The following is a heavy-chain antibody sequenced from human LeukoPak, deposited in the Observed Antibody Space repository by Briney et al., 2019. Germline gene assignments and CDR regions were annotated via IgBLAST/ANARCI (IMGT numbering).Heavy chain of an antibody. CDR2: IKSKTDAGTT. Sequence: GGSLRLSCAASGFTFSNAWMCWVRQAPGKGLEWVGHIKSKTDAGTTDYAALVKDRFSISRDDSKNTLYLQMNSLKIEDTAVYYCTIAIVGVTVWFDPWGQGTLVTVSS. V-gene: IGHV3-15*01. CDR3: TIAIVGVTVWFDP. J-gene: IGHJ5*02. D-gene: IGHD3-16*01. CDR1: GFTFSNAW.